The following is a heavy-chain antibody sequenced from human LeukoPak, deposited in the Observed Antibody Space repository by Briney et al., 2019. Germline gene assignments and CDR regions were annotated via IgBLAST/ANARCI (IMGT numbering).Heavy chain of an antibody. D-gene: IGHD6-19*01. Sequence: ASVKVSCKASGYTFAGFYIHWVRQAPGQGLEWVGWVDPISGVSNYAPKFKGRVTMTRDTSITTAYMELNSLKSEDTGVYYSAREGGGPVAGIGWFGPWGQGTLVTVSS. CDR1: GYTFAGFY. J-gene: IGHJ5*02. V-gene: IGHV1-2*02. CDR2: VDPISGVS. CDR3: AREGGGPVAGIGWFGP.